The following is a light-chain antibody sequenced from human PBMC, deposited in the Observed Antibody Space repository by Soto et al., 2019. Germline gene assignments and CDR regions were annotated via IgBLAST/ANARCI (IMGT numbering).Light chain of an antibody. Sequence: QSVLTQPASVSGSPGQSITISCTGTSSDVGGYNYVSWYQQHPGKAPKLMIYEVSTRPSGVSNRFSGSSSGNTASLTISGLQVEDEADYYCSSYTSSSTRVFGGGTQLTVL. CDR1: SSDVGGYNY. V-gene: IGLV2-14*01. CDR2: EVS. J-gene: IGLJ3*02. CDR3: SSYTSSSTRV.